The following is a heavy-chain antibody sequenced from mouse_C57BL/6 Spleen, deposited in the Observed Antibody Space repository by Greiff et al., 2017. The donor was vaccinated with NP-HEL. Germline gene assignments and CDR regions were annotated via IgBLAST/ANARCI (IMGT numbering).Heavy chain of an antibody. D-gene: IGHD1-1*01. V-gene: IGHV1-26*01. CDR3: GTAVVEGFAY. CDR2: IYPDNGGT. CDR1: GYTFTDYY. Sequence: EVQLQQSGPELVKPGASVKISCKASGYTFTDYYMNWVKQSHGKSLEWIGDIYPDNGGTSYNQKFKGKATLTVDTSSSTAYMELRSLASEDSAVYCCGTAVVEGFAYWGQGTLVTVSA. J-gene: IGHJ3*01.